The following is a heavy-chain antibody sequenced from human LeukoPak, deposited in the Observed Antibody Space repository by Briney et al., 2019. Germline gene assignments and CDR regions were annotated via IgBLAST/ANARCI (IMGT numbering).Heavy chain of an antibody. CDR3: ASDLMRFLEWVN. V-gene: IGHV3-7*01. CDR2: IKQDGFEK. D-gene: IGHD3-3*01. Sequence: TGGSLRLSCAASGFTFSSYWMSWVRQAPGKGLEWVANIKQDGFEKYYVDSMKGRFTISRDNAKNSLYLQMNSLRAEDTAVYYCASDLMRFLEWVNWGQGTLVTVSS. CDR1: GFTFSSYW. J-gene: IGHJ4*02.